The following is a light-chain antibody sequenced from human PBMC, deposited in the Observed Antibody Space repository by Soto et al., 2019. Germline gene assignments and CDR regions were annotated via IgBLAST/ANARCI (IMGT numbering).Light chain of an antibody. CDR3: AAWDDSLIGFYV. CDR2: NNG. V-gene: IGLV1-44*01. Sequence: QSVLTQPPSASGTPGQRVTISCSGRSSNTGSNTVTWYQQLPGAAPKLLIYNNGRRPSGVPDRFSGSKSGTSASLAITGLQSEDEADYFCAAWDDSLIGFYVFGTGTKLTVL. CDR1: SSNTGSNT. J-gene: IGLJ1*01.